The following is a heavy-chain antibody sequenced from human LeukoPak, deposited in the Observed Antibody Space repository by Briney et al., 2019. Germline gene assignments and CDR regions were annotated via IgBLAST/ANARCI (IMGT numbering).Heavy chain of an antibody. CDR3: AQDVTGDAGS. CDR1: GFILSRSA. V-gene: IGHV3-23*01. J-gene: IGHJ5*02. D-gene: IGHD7-27*01. CDR2: INAGGRP. Sequence: GGSLRLSCTVSGFILSRSAMSWVRQAPGKGLEWVSSINAGGRPFYADPVKGRFTISRDNSNTLYLQLNNVRAEDTAVYFCAQDVTGDAGSWGQGTLVTVSS.